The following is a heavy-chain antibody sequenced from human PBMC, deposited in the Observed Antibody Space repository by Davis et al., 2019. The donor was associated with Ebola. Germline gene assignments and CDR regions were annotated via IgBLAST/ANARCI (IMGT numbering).Heavy chain of an antibody. CDR1: GGTFSTYT. D-gene: IGHD2-15*01. J-gene: IGHJ4*02. Sequence: SVKVSCKASGGTFSTYTIGWXXXXXXXXXXXXXGFIPLFGTVKYAQRFQGRVTITADESTSTAYMEMRSRRSEDTALYYSVVAIRSGGDYWGQGTLVTVSS. CDR3: VVAIRSGGDY. CDR2: FIPLFGTV. V-gene: IGHV1-69*13.